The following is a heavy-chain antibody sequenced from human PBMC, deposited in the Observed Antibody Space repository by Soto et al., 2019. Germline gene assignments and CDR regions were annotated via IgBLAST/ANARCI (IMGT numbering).Heavy chain of an antibody. D-gene: IGHD2-8*01. CDR2: MNPNSGNT. J-gene: IGHJ5*02. CDR3: ARGRYCTNGVCLWFDP. CDR1: GYTFTSYD. Sequence: QVQLVQSGAEVKKPGASVKVYCKASGYTFTSYDINWVRQATGQGLEWMGWMNPNSGNTGYAQKFQGRVTMTRNTSISTAYMELSSLRSEDTAVYYCARGRYCTNGVCLWFDPWGQGTLVTVSS. V-gene: IGHV1-8*01.